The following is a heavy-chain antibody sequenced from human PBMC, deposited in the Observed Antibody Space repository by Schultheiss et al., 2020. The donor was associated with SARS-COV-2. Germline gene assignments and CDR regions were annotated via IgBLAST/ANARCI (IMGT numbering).Heavy chain of an antibody. V-gene: IGHV3-33*08. Sequence: GGSLRLSCAASGFTFSSYEMNWVRQAPGKGLEWVAVIWYDGSNKYYADSVKGRFTISRDNSKNTLYLQMNSLRAEDTAVYYCARDRGNAFDIWGQGTMVTVSS. CDR2: IWYDGSNK. CDR3: ARDRGNAFDI. CDR1: GFTFSSYE. J-gene: IGHJ3*02.